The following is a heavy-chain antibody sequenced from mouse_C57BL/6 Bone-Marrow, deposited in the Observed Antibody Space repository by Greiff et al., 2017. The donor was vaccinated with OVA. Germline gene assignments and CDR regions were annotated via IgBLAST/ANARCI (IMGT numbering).Heavy chain of an antibody. CDR2: ISYDGSN. CDR3: SRSDYVDY. CDR1: GYSITSGYY. J-gene: IGHJ2*01. Sequence: ESGPGLVKPSQSLSLTCSVTGYSITSGYYWNWIRQFPGNKLEWMGYISYDGSNNYNPSLKNRISITRATSKNQFFLKLNSVTTEDTDTYYFSRSDYVDYWGQGTTLTVSS. V-gene: IGHV3-6*01.